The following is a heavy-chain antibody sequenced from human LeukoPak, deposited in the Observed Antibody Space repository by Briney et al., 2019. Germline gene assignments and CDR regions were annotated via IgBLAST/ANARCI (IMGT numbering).Heavy chain of an antibody. Sequence: GGSLRLSCAASGITFSSYAMSWVRQAPGKGLEWVSVISGSGDSTDYADSVKGRFTISRDNSKNMVYLQMNSLRAEDLAVYYCTKDDCDGSGYFTSGYWGQGTLVTVSS. J-gene: IGHJ4*02. CDR2: ISGSGDST. CDR3: TKDDCDGSGYFTSGY. V-gene: IGHV3-23*01. D-gene: IGHD3-22*01. CDR1: GITFSSYA.